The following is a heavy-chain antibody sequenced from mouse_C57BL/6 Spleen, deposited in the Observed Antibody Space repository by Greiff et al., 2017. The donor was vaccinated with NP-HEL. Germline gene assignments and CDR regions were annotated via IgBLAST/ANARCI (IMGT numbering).Heavy chain of an antibody. CDR1: GYAFSSYW. D-gene: IGHD1-1*01. CDR2: IYPGDGDT. V-gene: IGHV1-80*01. Sequence: QVQLKESGAELVKPGASVKISCKASGYAFSSYWMNWVKQRPGKGLEWIGQIYPGDGDTNYNGKFKGKATLTADKSSSTAYMQLSSLTSEDSAVYFCARAGSSYADYWGQGTTLTVSS. J-gene: IGHJ2*01. CDR3: ARAGSSYADY.